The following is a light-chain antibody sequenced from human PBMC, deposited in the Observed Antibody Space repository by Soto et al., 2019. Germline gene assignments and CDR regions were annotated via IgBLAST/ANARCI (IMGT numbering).Light chain of an antibody. CDR2: EVT. CDR1: SSDVGGYNY. J-gene: IGLJ2*01. Sequence: QSALTQPPSASGSPGQSVTTSCTGTSSDVGGYNYVSWYQQHPGKAPKLIIYEVTKRPSGVPDRFSGSKFGNTASLTVSGLQAEDEADYYCSSYSGTNNVVFGGGTKGPS. V-gene: IGLV2-8*01. CDR3: SSYSGTNNVV.